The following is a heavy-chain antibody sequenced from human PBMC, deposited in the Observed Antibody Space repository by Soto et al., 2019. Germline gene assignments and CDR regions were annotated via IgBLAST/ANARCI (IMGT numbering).Heavy chain of an antibody. Sequence: GGSLRLSCAASGFTFSSYSMSWVRQAPGKGLEWVSVISNSGAFTYYADTVKGRFAISRDNSRDTLYLQMDSLRAEDTAVYFCAKDLKRFDYWGQGTLVTVSS. V-gene: IGHV3-23*01. CDR1: GFTFSSYS. CDR2: ISNSGAFT. J-gene: IGHJ4*02. CDR3: AKDLKRFDY.